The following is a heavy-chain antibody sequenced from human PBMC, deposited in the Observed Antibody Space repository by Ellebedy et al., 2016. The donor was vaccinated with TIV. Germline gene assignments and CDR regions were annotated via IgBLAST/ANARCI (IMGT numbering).Heavy chain of an antibody. CDR1: GGSISGTYTSYY. V-gene: IGHV4-39*07. CDR2: IYDSGRT. J-gene: IGHJ4*02. D-gene: IGHD3-10*01. Sequence: SETLSLXXNVSGGSISGTYTSYYWGWIRQPPGKGLEWIGSIYDSGRTHYNPSLKSRVTISVDTSKNQFSLKLISVTAADTAVYYCAREEVMRGVPHFTSWGQGTLVTVSS. CDR3: AREEVMRGVPHFTS.